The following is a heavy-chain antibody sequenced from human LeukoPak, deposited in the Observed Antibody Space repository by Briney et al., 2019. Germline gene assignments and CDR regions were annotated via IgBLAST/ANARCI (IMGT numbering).Heavy chain of an antibody. V-gene: IGHV5-51*01. CDR3: ARHVPRRDGYNSNYYYGMDV. CDR1: GYSFTSYW. CDR2: IYPGDSDT. Sequence: GESLKISCKGSGYSFTSYWIGWVRQMPGKGLEWMGIIYPGDSDTRYSPSFQGQVTISADKSISTAYLQWSSLKASDTAMYYCARHVPRRDGYNSNYYYGMDVWGQGTTVTASS. J-gene: IGHJ6*02. D-gene: IGHD5-24*01.